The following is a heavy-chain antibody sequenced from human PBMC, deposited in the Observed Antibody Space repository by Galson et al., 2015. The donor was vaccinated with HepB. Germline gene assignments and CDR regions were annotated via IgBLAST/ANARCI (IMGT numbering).Heavy chain of an antibody. D-gene: IGHD6-19*01. J-gene: IGHJ6*02. CDR2: TYYRSKWYN. V-gene: IGHV6-1*01. CDR1: GDSVSSNSAA. Sequence: CAISGDSVSSNSAAWNWIRQSPSRGLEWLGRTYYRSKWYNGYAVSVKSRITINPDTSKNQFSLQLNSVTPEDTAVYYCAREVGYSSGWYQGYNYGMDVWGQGTTVTVSS. CDR3: AREVGYSSGWYQGYNYGMDV.